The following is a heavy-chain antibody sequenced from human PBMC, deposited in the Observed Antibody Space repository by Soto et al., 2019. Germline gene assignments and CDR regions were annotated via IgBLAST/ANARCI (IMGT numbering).Heavy chain of an antibody. D-gene: IGHD2-21*01. CDR1: GFTFDEFA. CDR2: ISWDSGSI. V-gene: IGHV3-9*01. CDR3: AKIVTRHSLVPVFDQ. J-gene: IGHJ4*02. Sequence: EVQLVESGGGLVQPGRSLRLSCVGSGFTFDEFAIHWVRQAPGKGLELVSGISWDSGSINYADSVRGRFTISRDNAKKSLYLHMTSLGSEDTAFYYCAKIVTRHSLVPVFDQWGQGALVTVSS.